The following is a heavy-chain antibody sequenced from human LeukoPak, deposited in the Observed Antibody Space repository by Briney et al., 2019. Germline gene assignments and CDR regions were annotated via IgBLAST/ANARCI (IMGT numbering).Heavy chain of an antibody. CDR3: ARGPAVAGYDY. V-gene: IGHV4-34*01. D-gene: IGHD6-19*01. CDR1: GGSFSGYY. CDR2: INHSGST. Sequence: SETLSLTCAIYGGSFSGYYWSWIRQPPGKGLEWIGEINHSGSTNYNPSLKSRVTISVDTSKNQFSLKLSSVTAADTAVYYCARGPAVAGYDYCRQGTLVTVSS. J-gene: IGHJ4*02.